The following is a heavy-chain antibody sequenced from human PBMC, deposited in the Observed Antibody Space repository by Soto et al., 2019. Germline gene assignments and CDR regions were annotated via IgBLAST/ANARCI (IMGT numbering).Heavy chain of an antibody. CDR1: GGSVSSSSYY. CDR3: GRLEGLATISYYFDY. J-gene: IGHJ4*02. D-gene: IGHD3-9*01. Sequence: QLQLQESGPGLVKPSETLSLTCTVSGGSVSSSSYYWGWVRQPPGKGLEWIGSVYSSGSTYYNPSPESRVTISVDKSKNQFSLKLMSLSAADTAVYYCGRLEGLATISYYFDYWGQGALVTVSS. V-gene: IGHV4-39*01. CDR2: VYSSGST.